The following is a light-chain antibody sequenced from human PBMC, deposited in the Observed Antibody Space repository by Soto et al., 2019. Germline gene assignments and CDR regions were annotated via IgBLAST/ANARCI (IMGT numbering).Light chain of an antibody. J-gene: IGKJ1*01. CDR3: LQRNNWPPWT. V-gene: IGKV3-11*01. CDR1: QSVSSY. CDR2: DAS. Sequence: EIVLTQSPATLSLSPGERAPLSCRASQSVSSYLAWYQQKPGQAPRLLIYDASNRATGIPARFSGSGSGTDFTLTISSLEPEDFALYYCLQRNNWPPWTFGQGTKVDIK.